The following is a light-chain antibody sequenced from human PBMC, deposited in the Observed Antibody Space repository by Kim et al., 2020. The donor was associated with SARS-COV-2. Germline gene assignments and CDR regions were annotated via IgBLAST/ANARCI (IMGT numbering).Light chain of an antibody. CDR1: QHVYKGY. V-gene: IGKV3-20*01. Sequence: IVLTQSPGTLSLSPGEGSTLSCRASQHVYKGYLAWYQQRLGQAPRLLIYQTSNRATGIPDRFSGSGSGTDFTLTISRLEPEDFAVYYCQQYGSSPPYTFGQGTKLET. CDR2: QTS. CDR3: QQYGSSPPYT. J-gene: IGKJ2*01.